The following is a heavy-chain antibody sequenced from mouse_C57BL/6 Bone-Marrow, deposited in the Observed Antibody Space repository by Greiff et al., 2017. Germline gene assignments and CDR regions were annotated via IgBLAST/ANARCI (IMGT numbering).Heavy chain of an antibody. CDR3: ARDGYYAMDY. CDR2: ISDGGSYT. J-gene: IGHJ4*01. Sequence: EVMLVESGGGLVKPGGSLKLSCAASGFTFSSYAMSWVRQTPEKRLEWVATISDGGSYTYYPNNVKGRFTIYRDNAKNNLYLQMSHLKAEDTAMYYCARDGYYAMDYWGQGTSVTVSS. CDR1: GFTFSSYA. V-gene: IGHV5-4*01.